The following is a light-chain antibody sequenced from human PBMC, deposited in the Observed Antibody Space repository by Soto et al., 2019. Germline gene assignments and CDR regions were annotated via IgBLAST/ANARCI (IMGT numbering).Light chain of an antibody. CDR1: QSVSSSY. J-gene: IGKJ1*01. CDR2: GTS. CDR3: QQYGNSRWT. V-gene: IGKV3-20*01. Sequence: VLTQSPDTLSLSPGERAILSCRASQSVSSSYLAWYQQTPGQAPRLLIYGTSNMATGIPDRFSGSGSGTDFTLTISRLKTEDFAVYYCQQYGNSRWTFGQGTKVEIE.